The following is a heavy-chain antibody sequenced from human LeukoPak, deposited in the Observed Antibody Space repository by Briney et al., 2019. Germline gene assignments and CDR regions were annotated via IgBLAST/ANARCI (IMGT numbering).Heavy chain of an antibody. CDR3: AKDTYYYDSSGYPHPDY. CDR1: GFTFSSYG. CDR2: ISYDGSNK. J-gene: IGHJ4*02. D-gene: IGHD3-22*01. Sequence: GSLRLSCAASGFTFSSYGVHWVRQAPGKGLEWVAVISYDGSNKYYADSVKGRFAISRDNSKNTLYLQMNSLRAEDTAVYYCAKDTYYYDSSGYPHPDYWGQGTLVTVSS. V-gene: IGHV3-30*18.